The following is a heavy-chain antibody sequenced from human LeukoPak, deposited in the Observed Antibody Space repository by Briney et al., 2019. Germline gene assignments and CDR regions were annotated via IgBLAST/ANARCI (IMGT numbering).Heavy chain of an antibody. V-gene: IGHV4-59*11. D-gene: IGHD3-3*01. CDR1: GDSMRGHY. Sequence: SSETLSLTCSVSGDSMRGHYWTWSRQPPGKGLEWIGYIYSSGSTNYKLSLKTRVTISEDTSKNQFSLRLASVTTADTAVYYCARVPTIYGVDMYYFDYWGQGTLVTVSS. J-gene: IGHJ4*02. CDR2: IYSSGST. CDR3: ARVPTIYGVDMYYFDY.